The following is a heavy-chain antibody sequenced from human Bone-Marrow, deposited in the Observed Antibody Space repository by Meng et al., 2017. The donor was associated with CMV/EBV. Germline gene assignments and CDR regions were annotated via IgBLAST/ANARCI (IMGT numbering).Heavy chain of an antibody. V-gene: IGHV3-66*01. CDR1: GFTVSNNY. CDR2: IYSGGST. J-gene: IGHJ4*02. Sequence: VRVVVSGGGLGRPGGSLRLSWAASGFTVSNNYMIWVRQAPGKGLEWVSVIYSGGSTYYADSVKGRFTISRDNSKNTLYLQMNSLRAEDTAVYYCAREGIAAAGFDWGQGTLVTVSS. CDR3: AREGIAAAGFD. D-gene: IGHD6-13*01.